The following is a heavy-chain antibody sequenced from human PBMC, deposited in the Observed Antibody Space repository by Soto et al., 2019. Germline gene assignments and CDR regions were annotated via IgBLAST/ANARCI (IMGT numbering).Heavy chain of an antibody. CDR1: GLTFSNAW. CDR3: TAESLYCGGDCYWFDP. CDR2: IKSKTDGGTT. D-gene: IGHD2-21*02. V-gene: IGHV3-15*01. Sequence: EVQLVESGGGLVQPGGSLRLTCAASGLTFSNAWMTWVRQAPGKGLEWVGHIKSKTDGGTTDYAAPLKGRFTISRDDSKNTLYLQMNSLKTEDTAFYYCTAESLYCGGDCYWFDPWGQGTLVTVSS. J-gene: IGHJ5*02.